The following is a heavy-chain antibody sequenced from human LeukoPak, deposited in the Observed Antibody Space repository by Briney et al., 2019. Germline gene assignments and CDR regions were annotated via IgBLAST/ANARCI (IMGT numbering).Heavy chain of an antibody. D-gene: IGHD6-13*01. CDR2: ISSSSSTI. Sequence: GGSLRLSCADSGFTFRTYSMNWVRQAQGKGLEWVSYISSSSSTIYYADSVKGRFTISRDNAKNSLYLQMNSLRAEDTAVYYCARAAYGSSPDYWGQGTMVTVSS. V-gene: IGHV3-48*01. J-gene: IGHJ4*02. CDR1: GFTFRTYS. CDR3: ARAAYGSSPDY.